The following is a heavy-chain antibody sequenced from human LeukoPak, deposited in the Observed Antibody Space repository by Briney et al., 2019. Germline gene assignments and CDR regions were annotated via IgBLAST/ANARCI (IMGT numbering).Heavy chain of an antibody. V-gene: IGHV4-31*03. J-gene: IGHJ4*02. CDR2: IYYSGST. CDR3: ARTVVVAATPYHFDY. Sequence: SETLSLTCTVSGGSISSGGYYWSWIRQHPGKGREWIGYIYYSGSTYYNPSLKSRVTISVDTSKNQFSLKLSSVTAADTAVYYCARTVVVAATPYHFDYWGQGTLVTVSS. CDR1: GGSISSGGYY. D-gene: IGHD2-15*01.